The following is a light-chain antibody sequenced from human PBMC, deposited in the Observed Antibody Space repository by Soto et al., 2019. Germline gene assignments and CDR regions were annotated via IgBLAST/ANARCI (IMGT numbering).Light chain of an antibody. CDR1: QDIGSY. V-gene: IGKV1-33*01. CDR3: QQYDNVPPWT. J-gene: IGKJ1*01. CDR2: DAS. Sequence: DLQLTQSPSSLFASVVARVTIDCQASQDIGSYVNWYQQKPGKAPKLLIYDASTLETGVPSKFSGSGSGTDFTFTISSLQPEDIATYYCQQYDNVPPWTFGQGTKVDIK.